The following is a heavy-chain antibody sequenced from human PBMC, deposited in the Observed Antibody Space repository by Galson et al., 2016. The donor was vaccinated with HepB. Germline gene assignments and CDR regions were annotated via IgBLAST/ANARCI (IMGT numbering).Heavy chain of an antibody. J-gene: IGHJ4*02. CDR1: GFTFSNYA. Sequence: PRLSCAASGFTFSNYAMTWVRQAPGKGLEWVSAISGTIDSTYYADSVKGRFIISRDNSKNTLYLQMNALRPEDTAVYFCAKDRKSLAAAGTPVEFWGQGTLVTVSS. CDR3: AKDRKSLAAAGTPVEF. V-gene: IGHV3-23*01. CDR2: ISGTIDST. D-gene: IGHD6-25*01.